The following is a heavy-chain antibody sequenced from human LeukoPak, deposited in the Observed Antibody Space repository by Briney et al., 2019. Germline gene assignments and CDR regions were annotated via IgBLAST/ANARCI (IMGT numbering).Heavy chain of an antibody. V-gene: IGHV3-23*01. CDR2: LSGSGGGT. J-gene: IGHJ4*02. D-gene: IGHD3-22*01. CDR1: GFTFSTYA. Sequence: PGGSLRLSCAASGFTFSTYAMSWVRQAPGKGLEWVSALSGSGGGTYHADSVKGRFTMSRDNSKNTLYLQTNSLRAEDTAVYYCAKGGPQLYYDSSGYYFLDYWGQGTLVTVSS. CDR3: AKGGPQLYYDSSGYYFLDY.